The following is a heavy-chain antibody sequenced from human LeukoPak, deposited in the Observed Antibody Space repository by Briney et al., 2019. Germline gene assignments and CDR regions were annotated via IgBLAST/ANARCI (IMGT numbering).Heavy chain of an antibody. Sequence: GGSLRLSCAASGFTFSSYWMSWVRQAPGKGLEWVANIKQDGSEKYYVDSVKGRFTISRDNAKNSLYLQMNSLRAEDTAVYYCAHTAGDFWSGYYAFDYWGQGTLVTVSS. D-gene: IGHD3-3*01. CDR1: GFTFSSYW. CDR2: IKQDGSEK. V-gene: IGHV3-7*01. CDR3: AHTAGDFWSGYYAFDY. J-gene: IGHJ4*02.